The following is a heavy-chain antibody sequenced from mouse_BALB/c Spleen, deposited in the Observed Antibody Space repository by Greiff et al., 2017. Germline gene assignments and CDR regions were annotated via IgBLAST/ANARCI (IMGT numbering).Heavy chain of an antibody. J-gene: IGHJ1*01. V-gene: IGHV3-2*02. D-gene: IGHD2-1*01. CDR2: ISYSGST. CDR3: ARCEGNYWYFDV. Sequence: EVKLMESGPGLVKPSQSLSLTCTVTGYSITSDYAWNWIRQFPGNKLEWMGYISYSGSTSYNPSLKSRISITRDTSKNQFFLQLNSVTTEDTATYYCARCEGNYWYFDVWGAGTTVTVSS. CDR1: GYSITSDYA.